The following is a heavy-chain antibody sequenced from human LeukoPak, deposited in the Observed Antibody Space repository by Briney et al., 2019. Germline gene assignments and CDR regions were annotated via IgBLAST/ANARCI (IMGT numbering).Heavy chain of an antibody. CDR1: GGSISSYY. CDR3: ARGGIGPLYYYYYGMDV. J-gene: IGHJ6*02. CDR2: IYYSGST. Sequence: SETLSLTCTVSGGSISSYYWSWIRQPPGKGLKWIGYIYYSGSTNYNPSLKSRVTISVDTSKNQFPLKLSSVTAADTAVYYCARGGIGPLYYYYYGMDVWGQGTTVTVSS. V-gene: IGHV4-59*01.